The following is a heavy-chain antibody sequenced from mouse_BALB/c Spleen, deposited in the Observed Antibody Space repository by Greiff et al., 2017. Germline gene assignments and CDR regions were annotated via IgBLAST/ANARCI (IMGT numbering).Heavy chain of an antibody. V-gene: IGHV14-3*02. Sequence: EVQLVESGAELVKPGASVRLSCTASGFNIKDTYMHWVKQRPEQGLEWIGRIDPANGNTKYDPKFQGKATITADTSSNTAYLQLSSLTSEDTAVYYCARVRGNYGDYWGQGTTLTVSS. J-gene: IGHJ2*01. CDR1: GFNIKDTY. CDR2: IDPANGNT. D-gene: IGHD2-1*01. CDR3: ARVRGNYGDY.